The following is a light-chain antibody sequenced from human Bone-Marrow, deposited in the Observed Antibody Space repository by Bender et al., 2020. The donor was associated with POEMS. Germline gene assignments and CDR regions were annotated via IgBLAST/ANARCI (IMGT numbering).Light chain of an antibody. V-gene: IGLV1-44*01. CDR1: SSNIGSNT. CDR2: TNN. Sequence: QSVLTQPPSASGTPGQRVTISCSGSSSNIGSNTVNWFHQLPGTAPKLLIHTNNQRPSGVPDRFSGSKSGTSASLAISGLQSEDEADYYCAAWDDSLDGYVFGTGTMVTVL. CDR3: AAWDDSLDGYV. J-gene: IGLJ1*01.